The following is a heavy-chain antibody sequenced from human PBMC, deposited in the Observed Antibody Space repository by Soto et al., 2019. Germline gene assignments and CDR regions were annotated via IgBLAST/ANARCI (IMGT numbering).Heavy chain of an antibody. J-gene: IGHJ4*02. CDR2: IIHILGIA. D-gene: IGHD6-6*01. Sequence: ASVKVSCKATGGTFSSYTISWLRQAPGQGLEWMGRIIHILGIANDAQKFQGRVTITADKSTSTAYMELSSLRSEDTAVYYCARYFGAARSGYWGQGTLVTVSS. CDR1: GGTFSSYT. V-gene: IGHV1-69*02. CDR3: ARYFGAARSGY.